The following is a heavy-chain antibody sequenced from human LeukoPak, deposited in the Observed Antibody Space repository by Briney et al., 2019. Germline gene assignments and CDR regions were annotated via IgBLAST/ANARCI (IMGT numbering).Heavy chain of an antibody. D-gene: IGHD3-22*01. CDR1: GFTFSSYS. J-gene: IGHJ4*02. Sequence: GGSLRLSCAASGFTFSSYSMNWVRQAPGKGLEWVSSISSSSSYIYYADSVKGRFTISRDNAKNSLYLQMNSLRAEDTAVYYCARGGASSCYDSSGYSDYWGQGTLVTVSS. CDR3: ARGGASSCYDSSGYSDY. V-gene: IGHV3-21*01. CDR2: ISSSSSYI.